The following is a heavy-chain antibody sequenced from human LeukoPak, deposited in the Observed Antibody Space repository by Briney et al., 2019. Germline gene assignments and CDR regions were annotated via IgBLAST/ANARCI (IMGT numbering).Heavy chain of an antibody. Sequence: SETLSLTCTVSGGSISSGDYYWSWIRQPPGKGLEWIGEINHSGSTNYNPSLKSRVTISVDTSKNQFSLKLSSVTAADTAVYYCARWEGAYWGQGTLVTVSS. CDR3: ARWEGAY. CDR1: GGSISSGDYY. CDR2: INHSGST. V-gene: IGHV4-39*07. J-gene: IGHJ4*02. D-gene: IGHD1-26*01.